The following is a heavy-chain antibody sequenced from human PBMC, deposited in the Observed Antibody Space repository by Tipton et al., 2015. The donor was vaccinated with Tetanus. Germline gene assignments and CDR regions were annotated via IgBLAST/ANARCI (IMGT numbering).Heavy chain of an antibody. CDR3: ASSDCTWGSYRPDY. J-gene: IGHJ4*02. V-gene: IGHV3-66*01. CDR1: GGPITSSHW. Sequence: LSLTCAVSGGPITSSHWWRWVRPAPGKGPERVSVIRSGGTTSYADSMKDRFTISRDNSRHTVHLQMNNLRADASGEYYSASSDCTWGSYRPDYWGQGTLVPAPS. CDR2: IRSGGTT. D-gene: IGHD3-16*02.